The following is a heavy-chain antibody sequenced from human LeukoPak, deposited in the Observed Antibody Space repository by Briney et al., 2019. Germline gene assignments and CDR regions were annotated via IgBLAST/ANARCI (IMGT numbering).Heavy chain of an antibody. J-gene: IGHJ4*02. V-gene: IGHV4-59*02. Sequence: PSETLSLTCTVSGASVRGYYWSWIRQPPGKGLEWIGYIHYTGNTDYNPSLTSRVTMSVDTSKNQFSLMLTSVTAADTAVYYCARRYGSGSYNNFNKWGQGLLVAVSS. CDR3: ARRYGSGSYNNFNK. CDR1: GASVRGYY. D-gene: IGHD3-10*01. CDR2: IHYTGNT.